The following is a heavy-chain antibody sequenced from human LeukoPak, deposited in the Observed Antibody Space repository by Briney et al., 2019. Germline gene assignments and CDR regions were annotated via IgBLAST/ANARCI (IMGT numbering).Heavy chain of an antibody. CDR2: IYTSGST. CDR3: ARAGRDYDFWSGSNLVEYYFDY. Sequence: SETLSLTCAVYGGSFSGYYWSWIRQPAGKGLEWIGRIYTSGSTNYNPSLKSRVTMSVDTSKNQFSLKLSSVTAADTAVYYCARAGRDYDFWSGSNLVEYYFDYWGQGTLVTVSS. CDR1: GGSFSGYY. J-gene: IGHJ4*02. D-gene: IGHD3-3*01. V-gene: IGHV4-59*10.